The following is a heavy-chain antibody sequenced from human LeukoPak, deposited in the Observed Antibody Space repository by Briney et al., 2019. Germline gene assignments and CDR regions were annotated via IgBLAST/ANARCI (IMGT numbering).Heavy chain of an antibody. J-gene: IGHJ4*02. Sequence: GGSLRLSCAASGFTFSDYYMSWIRQAPGKGLEWVSYISSSGSTIYYADSVKGRFTISRDNAKNSLYLQMDSLRAEDTAVYYCARDLAGGDYPQPIFDYWGQGTLVTLSS. D-gene: IGHD4-17*01. CDR1: GFTFSDYY. CDR2: ISSSGSTI. V-gene: IGHV3-11*01. CDR3: ARDLAGGDYPQPIFDY.